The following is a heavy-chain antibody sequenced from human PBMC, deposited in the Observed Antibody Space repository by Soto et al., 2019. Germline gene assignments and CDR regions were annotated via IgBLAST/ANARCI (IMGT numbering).Heavy chain of an antibody. CDR2: IIPIFGTA. CDR3: ARSGGSSSPYSYYYYGMDV. CDR1: GGTFSSYA. Sequence: QVQLVQSGAEVKKPGSSVKVSCKASGGTFSSYAISWVRQAPGQGLEWMGGIIPIFGTANYAQKFQGRVTITADKSTSTAYMELSSLRSEDTAVYYCARSGGSSSPYSYYYYGMDVWGQGTTVTVSS. D-gene: IGHD6-6*01. V-gene: IGHV1-69*06. J-gene: IGHJ6*02.